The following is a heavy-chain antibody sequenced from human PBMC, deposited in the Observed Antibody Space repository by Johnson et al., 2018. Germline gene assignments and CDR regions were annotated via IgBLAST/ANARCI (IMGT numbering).Heavy chain of an antibody. J-gene: IGHJ3*02. V-gene: IGHV3-23*04. CDR3: ARRGDGYSNNAFDI. D-gene: IGHD5-24*01. CDR1: GFTFSSYA. Sequence: VQLVESGGGLVQPGGSLRLSCAASGFTFSSYAMSWVRQAPGKGLEWVSAISGSSGSGGSTYYADSVKGRFTLTRDNSKNTLYLQMNSLRAEDTAGYYCARRGDGYSNNAFDIWGQGTMVTVSS. CDR2: ISGSSGSGGST.